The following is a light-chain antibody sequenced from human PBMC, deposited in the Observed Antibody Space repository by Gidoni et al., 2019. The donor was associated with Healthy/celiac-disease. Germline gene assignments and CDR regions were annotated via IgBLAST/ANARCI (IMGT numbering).Light chain of an antibody. V-gene: IGKV1-12*01. Sequence: DIQMTQSPSSGSASVGDRVSITCRASHGISNRLAWYQQKPGQAPKLLLSAASTLQSGVPSRFSGSGSGTDFTLTISSLQPEDFATYYCQQTSTFALTFGGGTKVEIK. J-gene: IGKJ4*01. CDR3: QQTSTFALT. CDR1: HGISNR. CDR2: AAS.